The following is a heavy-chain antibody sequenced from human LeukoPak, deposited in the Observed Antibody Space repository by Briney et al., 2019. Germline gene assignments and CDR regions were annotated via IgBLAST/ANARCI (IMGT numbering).Heavy chain of an antibody. Sequence: ASVKVSCKASGYTFTGYSIHWVRQAPGQGLEWMGWIHPNSGGTKYAQKFQDRVTMTRDTSASTVYMELSSLRSEDTAIYYCARIRDGYNDAYDIWGQGTVVTVPS. J-gene: IGHJ3*02. D-gene: IGHD5-24*01. CDR2: IHPNSGGT. CDR1: GYTFTGYS. CDR3: ARIRDGYNDAYDI. V-gene: IGHV1-2*02.